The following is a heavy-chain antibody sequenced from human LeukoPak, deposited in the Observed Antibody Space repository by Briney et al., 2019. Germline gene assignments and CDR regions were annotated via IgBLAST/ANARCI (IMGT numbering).Heavy chain of an antibody. CDR2: ISSSSSYI. V-gene: IGHV3-21*01. CDR1: GFTFSSYS. D-gene: IGHD3-22*01. Sequence: GGSLRLSCAASGFTFSSYSMNWVRQAPGKGLEWVSSISSSSSYIYYADSVKGRFPISRDNAKNSLYLQMNSLRAEDTAVYYCARDEAIVVVIPFDIWGQGTMVTVSS. CDR3: ARDEAIVVVIPFDI. J-gene: IGHJ3*02.